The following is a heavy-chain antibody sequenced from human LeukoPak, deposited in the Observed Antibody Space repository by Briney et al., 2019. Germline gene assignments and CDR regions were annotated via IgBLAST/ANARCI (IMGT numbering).Heavy chain of an antibody. CDR2: INHSGST. CDR3: ARHYKNYYGSGSYIGSFDY. D-gene: IGHD3-10*01. Sequence: SETLSLTCAVYGGSFSGYYWSWIRQPPGKGLEWIGEINHSGSTNYNPSLKSRVTISVDTSKNQFSLKLSSVTAADTAVYYCARHYKNYYGSGSYIGSFDYWGQGTLVTVST. V-gene: IGHV4-34*01. CDR1: GGSFSGYY. J-gene: IGHJ4*02.